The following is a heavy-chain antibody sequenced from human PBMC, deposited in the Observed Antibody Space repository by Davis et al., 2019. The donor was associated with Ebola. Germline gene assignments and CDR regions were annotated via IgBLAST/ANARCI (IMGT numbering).Heavy chain of an antibody. CDR3: ARSSYQPDW. CDR2: IKPDGSDK. V-gene: IGHV3-7*01. J-gene: IGHJ4*02. Sequence: PGGSLRLSCAASGFTFSTNWMSWVRQAPGKGLEWVATIKPDGSDKYFVDSVKGRFTISRDNAKSSLYLQMNSLRAEDTALYYCARSSYQPDWWGQGTLVTVSS. D-gene: IGHD2-2*01. CDR1: GFTFSTNW.